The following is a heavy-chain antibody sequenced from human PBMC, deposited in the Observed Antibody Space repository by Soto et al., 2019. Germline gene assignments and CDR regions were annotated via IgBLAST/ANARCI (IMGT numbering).Heavy chain of an antibody. CDR2: IHYTGST. CDR3: ARRECSGGTCSFDP. Sequence: QLQLQESGPGLVKPSESLSLTCSVSGGSISSSNYYRAWIRQPPGKGLEWIGSIHYTGSTYYNPSLKSRVTISVDTSKNQFSLKLTSVSAADTAVYYCARRECSGGTCSFDPWGQGTLVTVSS. V-gene: IGHV4-39*01. J-gene: IGHJ5*01. CDR1: GGSISSSNYY. D-gene: IGHD2-15*01.